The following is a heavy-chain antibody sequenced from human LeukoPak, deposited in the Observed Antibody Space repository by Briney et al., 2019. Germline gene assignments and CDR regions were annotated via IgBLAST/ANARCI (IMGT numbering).Heavy chain of an antibody. J-gene: IGHJ4*02. D-gene: IGHD6-19*01. V-gene: IGHV4-4*02. CDR2: IYHSGST. CDR1: GGSISSSNW. Sequence: PSGTLSLTCAVPGGSISSSNWWSWVRQPPGKGLEWIGEIYHSGSTNYNPSLKSRVTISVDKSKNQFSLKLSSVTAADTAVYYCARSPPRWLGEAGKWGYYFDYWGQGTLVTVSS. CDR3: ARSPPRWLGEAGKWGYYFDY.